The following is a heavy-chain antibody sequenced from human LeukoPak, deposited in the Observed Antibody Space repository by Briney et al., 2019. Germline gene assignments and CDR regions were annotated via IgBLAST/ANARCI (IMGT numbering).Heavy chain of an antibody. V-gene: IGHV4-59*08. Sequence: SETLSLTCTVSGGSISSYYWSWIRQPPGKGLEWIGYIYYSGSTNYNPSLKSRVTISVDTSKNQFSLKLSSVTAADTAVYYCARYGNYYGMDVWGQGTRSPSP. CDR2: IYYSGST. D-gene: IGHD1-14*01. J-gene: IGHJ6*02. CDR1: GGSISSYY. CDR3: ARYGNYYGMDV.